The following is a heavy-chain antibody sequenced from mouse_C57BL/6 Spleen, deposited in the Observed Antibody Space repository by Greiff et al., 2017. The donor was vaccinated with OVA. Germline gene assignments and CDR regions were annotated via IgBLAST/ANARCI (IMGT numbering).Heavy chain of an antibody. V-gene: IGHV10-1*01. CDR2: IRSKSNNYAT. CDR1: GFSFNTYA. D-gene: IGHD4-1*02. J-gene: IGHJ2*01. CDR3: VSSNWYYFDY. Sequence: EVKLMESGGGLVQPKGSLKLSCAASGFSFNTYAMNWVRQAPGKGLEWVARIRSKSNNYATYYADSVKDRFTISRDDSESMLYLQMNNLKTEDTAMYYCVSSNWYYFDYWGQGTTLTVSS.